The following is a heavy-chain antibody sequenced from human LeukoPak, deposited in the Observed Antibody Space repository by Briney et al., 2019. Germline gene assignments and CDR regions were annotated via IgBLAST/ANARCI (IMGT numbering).Heavy chain of an antibody. D-gene: IGHD6-19*01. Sequence: SETLSLTCAVYGGSFSGYYWSWIRQPPGKGLEWIGEISHSGSTNYNPSLKSRVTISVDTSKNQFSLKLSSVTAADTAVYYCARATRYSSGWSRYYFDYWGQGTLVTVSS. CDR3: ARATRYSSGWSRYYFDY. V-gene: IGHV4-34*01. CDR2: ISHSGST. J-gene: IGHJ4*02. CDR1: GGSFSGYY.